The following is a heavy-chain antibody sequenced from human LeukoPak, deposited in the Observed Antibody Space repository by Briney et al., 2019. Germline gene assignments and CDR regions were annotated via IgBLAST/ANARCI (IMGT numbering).Heavy chain of an antibody. CDR3: ARGKYTHAEYFQH. CDR1: GFTFSSYA. J-gene: IGHJ1*01. CDR2: ISSSGGST. Sequence: PGGSLRLSCAASGFTFSSYAMSWVRQAPGMGLEWVSGISSSGGSTYYADSVKGRFTISRDNAKNSLYLQMNSLRAEDTAVYYCARGKYTHAEYFQHWGQGTLVTVSS. D-gene: IGHD2-15*01. V-gene: IGHV3-23*01.